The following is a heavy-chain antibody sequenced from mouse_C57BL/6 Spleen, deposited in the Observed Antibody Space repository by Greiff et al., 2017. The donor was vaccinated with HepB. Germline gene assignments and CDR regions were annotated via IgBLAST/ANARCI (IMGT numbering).Heavy chain of an antibody. CDR3: TRVYYGSSYAWFAY. D-gene: IGHD1-1*01. CDR2: ISSGGDYI. CDR1: GFTFSSYA. V-gene: IGHV5-9-1*02. J-gene: IGHJ3*01. Sequence: EVHLVESGEGLVKPGGSLKLSCAASGFTFSSYAMSWVRQTPEKRLEWVAYISSGGDYIYYADTVKGRFTISRDNARNTLYLQMSSLKSEDTAMYYCTRVYYGSSYAWFAYWGQGTLVTVSA.